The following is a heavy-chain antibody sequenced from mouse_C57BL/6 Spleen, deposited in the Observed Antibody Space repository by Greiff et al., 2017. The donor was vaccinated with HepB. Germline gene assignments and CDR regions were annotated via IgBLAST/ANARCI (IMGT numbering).Heavy chain of an antibody. CDR3: ARPDGYYAYFDV. D-gene: IGHD2-3*01. CDR2: ISSGSSTI. CDR1: GFTFSDYG. J-gene: IGHJ1*03. V-gene: IGHV5-17*01. Sequence: EVKLVESGGGLVKPGGSLKLSCAASGFTFSDYGMHWVRQAPEKGLEWVAYISSGSSTIYYADTVKGRFTISRDNAKNTLFLQMTSLRSEDTAMYYCARPDGYYAYFDVWGTGTTVTVSS.